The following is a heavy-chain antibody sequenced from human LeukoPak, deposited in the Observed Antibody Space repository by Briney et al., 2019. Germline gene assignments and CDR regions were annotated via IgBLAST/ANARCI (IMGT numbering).Heavy chain of an antibody. CDR3: ATTHSGYDFGDWFDP. Sequence: SETLSLTCAVYGGSFSGYYWSWIRQPPGKGLEWIGEINHSGSTNYNPSLKSRVTISVDTSKNQFSLKLSSVTAADTAVYYCATTHSGYDFGDWFDPWGQGTLVTVSS. V-gene: IGHV4-34*01. D-gene: IGHD5-12*01. CDR2: INHSGST. J-gene: IGHJ5*02. CDR1: GGSFSGYY.